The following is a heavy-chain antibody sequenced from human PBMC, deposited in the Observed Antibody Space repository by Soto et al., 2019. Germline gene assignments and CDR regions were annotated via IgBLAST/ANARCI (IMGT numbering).Heavy chain of an antibody. V-gene: IGHV4-4*02. D-gene: IGHD3-9*01. J-gene: IGHJ5*02. CDR2: IYHSGIT. Sequence: SETLSLTCAVSGGSVSSINWWIWVRQPPGKGLEWIGEIYHSGITNYNPSLKSRLTISVDKSKNQFSLKLSSVTAADTAVFYCARGGNYDILTGYRIDPWGQGTLVTVS. CDR1: GGSVSSINW. CDR3: ARGGNYDILTGYRIDP.